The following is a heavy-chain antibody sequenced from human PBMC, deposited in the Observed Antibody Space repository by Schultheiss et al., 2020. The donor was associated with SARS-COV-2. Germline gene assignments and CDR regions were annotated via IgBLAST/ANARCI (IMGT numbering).Heavy chain of an antibody. CDR2: IYYSGST. J-gene: IGHJ4*02. CDR1: GGSVSSGSYY. Sequence: SETLSLTCTVSGGSVSSGSYYWSWIRQPPGKGLEWIGYIYYSGSTNYNPSLKSRVTISVDTSKNQFSLKLSSVTAADTAVYYCARAGSRAARRTAYFDYWGQGTLVTVSS. CDR3: ARAGSRAARRTAYFDY. D-gene: IGHD6-6*01. V-gene: IGHV4-61*01.